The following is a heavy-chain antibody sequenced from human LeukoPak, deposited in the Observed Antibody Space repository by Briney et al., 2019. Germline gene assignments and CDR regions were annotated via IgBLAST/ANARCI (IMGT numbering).Heavy chain of an antibody. Sequence: GGSLRLSCAASGFSFNNYAMHWVRQAPGKGLEWLAYISYDGGNKYYADSVKGRFTISRDNSKNTLYLQMNSLRAEDTAVYYCAKVRALGDDAFDIWGQGTMVTVSS. CDR1: GFSFNNYA. V-gene: IGHV3-30-3*01. D-gene: IGHD3-16*01. CDR3: AKVRALGDDAFDI. J-gene: IGHJ3*02. CDR2: ISYDGGNK.